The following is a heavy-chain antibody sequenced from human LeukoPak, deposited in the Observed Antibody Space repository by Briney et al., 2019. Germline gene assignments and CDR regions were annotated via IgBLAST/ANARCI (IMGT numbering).Heavy chain of an antibody. D-gene: IGHD4-11*01. J-gene: IGHJ4*02. Sequence: PGGSLRLSCAASGFTFSSYAMCGLRQQPRGGLVWGSAISGSGGSTYYADSVKGRFTISRDSSKNTLYLQMNGLRAEDTAVYYCAKDLIYSPYWGQGTLVTVSS. CDR1: GFTFSSYA. V-gene: IGHV3-23*01. CDR3: AKDLIYSPY. CDR2: ISGSGGST.